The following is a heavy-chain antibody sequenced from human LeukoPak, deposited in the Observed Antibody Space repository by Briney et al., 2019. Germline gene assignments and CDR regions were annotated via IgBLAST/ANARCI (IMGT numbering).Heavy chain of an antibody. Sequence: PGGSQRLSCAASGFTFSSYAMSWVRQAPGKGLEWVSVISSSGDEAYYADSVKGRFTISRDRSKNTLYLQMSSLRAEDTAVYYCAKDTSGNINSASGHWGQGTLVIVSS. CDR2: ISSSGDEA. J-gene: IGHJ4*02. CDR3: AKDTSGNINSASGH. V-gene: IGHV3-23*01. CDR1: GFTFSSYA. D-gene: IGHD4-23*01.